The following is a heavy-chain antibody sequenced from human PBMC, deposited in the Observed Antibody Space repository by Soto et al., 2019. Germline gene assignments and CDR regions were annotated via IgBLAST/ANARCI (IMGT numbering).Heavy chain of an antibody. J-gene: IGHJ5*02. V-gene: IGHV4-61*01. CDR2: IYNSGYT. CDR1: GGSVTSGNSY. Sequence: QVQLQESGPGLVKPSETLSLTCTVSGGSVTSGNSYWTWIRQPPGKGLEWIGQIYNSGYTNYNPSLKSRVTISLDTSNNQFSLKVTSVTPADTAVYNCAREFALWGQGILVTVSS. CDR3: AREFAL.